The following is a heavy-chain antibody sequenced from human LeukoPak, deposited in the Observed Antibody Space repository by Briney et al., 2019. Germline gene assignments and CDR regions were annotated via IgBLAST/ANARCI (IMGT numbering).Heavy chain of an antibody. CDR2: IYYSGNT. CDR1: GGSISSSNYY. V-gene: IGHV4-39*07. D-gene: IGHD2-15*01. J-gene: IGHJ5*02. Sequence: SETLSLTCTVSGGSISSSNYYWGWIRQPPGKGLEWIGNIYYSGNTYYNPSLKSRVTISVDTSKNQFSLKLSSVTAADTAVYYCARVVAAGFDPWGQGTLVTVSS. CDR3: ARVVAAGFDP.